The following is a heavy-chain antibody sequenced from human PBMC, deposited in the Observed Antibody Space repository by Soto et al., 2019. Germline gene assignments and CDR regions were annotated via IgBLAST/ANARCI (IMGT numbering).Heavy chain of an antibody. Sequence: QQQLQESGSGLVKPSQTLSLTCAVSGGSISSGGYSWSWIRQPPGKGLEWIGYIYHSGSTYYNPSLKSRVTISVDRSKNQFSLKLSSVTAADTAVYYCARAGGLGAVAADYWGQGTLVTVSS. V-gene: IGHV4-30-2*01. D-gene: IGHD6-19*01. CDR2: IYHSGST. CDR3: ARAGGLGAVAADY. CDR1: GGSISSGGYS. J-gene: IGHJ4*02.